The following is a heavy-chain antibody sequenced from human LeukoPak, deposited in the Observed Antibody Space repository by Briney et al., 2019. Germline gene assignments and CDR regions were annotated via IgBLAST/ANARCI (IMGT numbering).Heavy chain of an antibody. Sequence: PSQTLSLTCTVSGGSISSGDYYWSWIRQPPGKGLEWIGYIYYSGSTYYNPSLKSRDTISVDTSKNQFSLKLSSVTAADTAVYYCARVSHYCSGGSCYLVRYYFDYWGQGTLVTVSS. CDR1: GGSISSGDYY. CDR2: IYYSGST. CDR3: ARVSHYCSGGSCYLVRYYFDY. J-gene: IGHJ4*02. D-gene: IGHD2-15*01. V-gene: IGHV4-30-4*01.